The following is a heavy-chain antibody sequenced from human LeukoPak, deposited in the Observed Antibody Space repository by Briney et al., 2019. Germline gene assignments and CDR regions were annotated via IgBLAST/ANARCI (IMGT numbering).Heavy chain of an antibody. J-gene: IGHJ4*02. V-gene: IGHV3-43*01. CDR1: GFTFDDYT. D-gene: IGHD3-16*01. Sequence: PGGSLRLSCAASGFTFDDYTMHWVRQAPGKGLEWVSLISWDGGSTYYADSVKGRFTISRDNSKNSLYLQMNSLRTEDTALYYCAKESAAAGGIDYWGQGTLVTVSS. CDR2: ISWDGGST. CDR3: AKESAAAGGIDY.